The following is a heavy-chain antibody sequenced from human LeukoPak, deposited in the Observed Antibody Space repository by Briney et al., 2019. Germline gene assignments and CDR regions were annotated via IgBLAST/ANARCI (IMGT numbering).Heavy chain of an antibody. CDR3: AKDVAHYYGSGSPFDY. D-gene: IGHD3-10*01. V-gene: IGHV3-23*01. J-gene: IGHJ4*02. CDR2: ISGSGGST. CDR1: GFTFSRYA. Sequence: GVSLRLSCAASGFTFSRYAMSWVRQAPGKGLEWVSAISGSGGSTYYADSVKGRFTISRDNSKNTLYLQMNSLRAEDTAVYYCAKDVAHYYGSGSPFDYWGQGTLVTVSS.